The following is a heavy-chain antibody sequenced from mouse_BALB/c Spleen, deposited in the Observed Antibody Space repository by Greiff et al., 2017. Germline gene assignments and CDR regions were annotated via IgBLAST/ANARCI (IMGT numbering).Heavy chain of an antibody. V-gene: IGHV5-6*01. J-gene: IGHJ2*01. CDR1: GFTFSSYG. Sequence: EVQRVESGADLVKPGGSLKLSCAASGFTFSSYGMSWVRQTPDKRLEWVATISSGGSYTYYPDSVKGRFTISRNNAKNTLYLQMSSLKSEDTAMYDCARQEGWEGYFDYWGQGTTLTVSA. CDR3: ARQEGWEGYFDY. D-gene: IGHD3-3*01. CDR2: ISSGGSYT.